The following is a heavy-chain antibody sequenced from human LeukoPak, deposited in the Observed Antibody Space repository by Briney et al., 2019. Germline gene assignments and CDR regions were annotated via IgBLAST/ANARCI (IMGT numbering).Heavy chain of an antibody. Sequence: PGGSLRLSCAASGFTLRSYGMNWVRQAPGKGLEWVSYISTSSYYTYYADSVMGRFTISRDDAKNSLCLQMDSLRADDTAVYYCARDASGSSTGLIDFWGQGTLVTVSS. CDR1: GFTLRSYG. CDR2: ISTSSYYT. CDR3: ARDASGSSTGLIDF. J-gene: IGHJ4*02. D-gene: IGHD1-26*01. V-gene: IGHV3-21*01.